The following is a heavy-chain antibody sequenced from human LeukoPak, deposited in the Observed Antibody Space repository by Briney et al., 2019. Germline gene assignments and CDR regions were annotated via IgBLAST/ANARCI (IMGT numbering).Heavy chain of an antibody. CDR1: GYTFTGYY. Sequence: ASVKVSCKASGYTFTGYYMHWVRQAPGQGLEWMGWINPNSGGTNYAQKFQGRVTMTRDTSISTAYMELSRLRSDDTAVYYCALLGSYDILTGYYAFDYWGQGTLVTVSS. V-gene: IGHV1-2*02. CDR2: INPNSGGT. J-gene: IGHJ4*02. D-gene: IGHD3-9*01. CDR3: ALLGSYDILTGYYAFDY.